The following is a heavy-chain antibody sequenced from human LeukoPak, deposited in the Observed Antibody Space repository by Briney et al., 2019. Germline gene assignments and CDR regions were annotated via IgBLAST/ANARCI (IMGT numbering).Heavy chain of an antibody. V-gene: IGHV4-4*07. D-gene: IGHD5-24*01. CDR3: ARPFRRWLQSYYFDY. CDR2: IYTSGST. J-gene: IGHJ4*02. CDR1: GVSISSYY. Sequence: SETLSLTCTVSGVSISSYYWSWIRQPAGKGLEWIGRIYTSGSTNYNPSLKSRVTMSVDTSKNQFSLKLSSVTAADTAVYYCARPFRRWLQSYYFDYWGQGTLVTVSS.